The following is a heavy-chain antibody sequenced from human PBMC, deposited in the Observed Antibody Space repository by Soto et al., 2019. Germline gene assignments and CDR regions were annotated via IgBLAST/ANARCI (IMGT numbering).Heavy chain of an antibody. CDR2: IFSNDEK. CDR3: ARGRIAVAGTVAFDI. D-gene: IGHD6-19*01. V-gene: IGHV2-26*01. Sequence: QVTLKESGPVLVKPTETLTLTCTVSGFSLSNARMGVSWIRQPPGKALEWLAHIFSNDEKYYSTSLKSRLTISKDTSKSQVVLTMTNMDPVDTATYYCARGRIAVAGTVAFDIWGQGTMVTVSS. J-gene: IGHJ3*02. CDR1: GFSLSNARMG.